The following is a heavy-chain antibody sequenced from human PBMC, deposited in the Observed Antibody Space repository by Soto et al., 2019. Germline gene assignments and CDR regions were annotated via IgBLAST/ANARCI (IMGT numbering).Heavy chain of an antibody. CDR1: GGSISSSNW. CDR2: IYHSGST. V-gene: IGHV4-4*02. D-gene: IGHD6-13*01. J-gene: IGHJ6*02. CDR3: ARGGSSSSINEQDV. Sequence: PSETLSLTCAVSGGSISSSNWCSWVRQPPGKGLEWFGGIYHSGSTNYNPSHKSRVTISEDKSKNQFSLKLSSVTAADTAVYYCARGGSSSSINEQDVWGQGTTVTVSS.